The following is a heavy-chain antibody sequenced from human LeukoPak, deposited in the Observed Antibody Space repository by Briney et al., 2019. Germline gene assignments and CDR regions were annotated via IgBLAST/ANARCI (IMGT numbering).Heavy chain of an antibody. V-gene: IGHV3-23*01. D-gene: IGHD3-16*01. Sequence: GGSLRLSCAAAGFTFSHYGMSWVRQAPGKGLEWVSSLSGSGNKTYYADSVKGRFTISRENSKDSLHLEMNSLRVDDSAVYYCAKMWRVGGVTTLDYWGQGTLVTVGS. J-gene: IGHJ4*02. CDR3: AKMWRVGGVTTLDY. CDR1: GFTFSHYG. CDR2: LSGSGNKT.